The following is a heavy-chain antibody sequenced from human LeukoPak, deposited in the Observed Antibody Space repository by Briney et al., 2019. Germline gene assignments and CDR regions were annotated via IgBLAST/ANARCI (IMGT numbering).Heavy chain of an antibody. CDR3: AKDTGGNGAYFYAMDV. V-gene: IGHV3-13*01. D-gene: IGHD4-23*01. Sequence: GGSLRLSCAASGFTFSKDDFHWVRQAPGKGLEWVAAIGVTGDTYYADSVKGRLTISRDRARNSLYLQMDSLRPEDTALYYCAKDTGGNGAYFYAMDVWGQGTSVTVSS. CDR2: IGVTGDT. CDR1: GFTFSKDD. J-gene: IGHJ6*02.